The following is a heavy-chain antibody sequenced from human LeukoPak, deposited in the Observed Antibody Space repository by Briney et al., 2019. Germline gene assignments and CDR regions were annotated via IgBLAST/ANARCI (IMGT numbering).Heavy chain of an antibody. Sequence: GGSLRLSCAAPGFTFSKYWMLWVRQAPGKGLDRVSRINTDGTVTTYADSVKGRFTVSRDNADNTMFLQMNSVREEDTAVYYCATKQWLAPPPDSWGQGTPVTVSS. V-gene: IGHV3-74*01. J-gene: IGHJ4*02. CDR1: GFTFSKYW. CDR2: INTDGTVT. D-gene: IGHD6-19*01. CDR3: ATKQWLAPPPDS.